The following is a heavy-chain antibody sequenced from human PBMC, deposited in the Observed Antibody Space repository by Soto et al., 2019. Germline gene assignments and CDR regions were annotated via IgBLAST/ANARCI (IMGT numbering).Heavy chain of an antibody. V-gene: IGHV1-69*12. CDR1: GGTFSSYA. D-gene: IGHD3-22*01. CDR2: IIPIFGTA. Sequence: QVQLVQSGAEVKKPGSSVKVSCKASGGTFSSYAISWVRQAPGQGLEWMGGIIPIFGTANYAQKFQGRVTITADESTSTAYMELSSLRSEDPAVYYCATRPEGSGYYPTPETEGYYYYGMDVWGQGTTVTVSS. CDR3: ATRPEGSGYYPTPETEGYYYYGMDV. J-gene: IGHJ6*02.